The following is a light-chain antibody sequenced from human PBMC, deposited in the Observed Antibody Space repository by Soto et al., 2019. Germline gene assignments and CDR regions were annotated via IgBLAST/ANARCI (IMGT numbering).Light chain of an antibody. CDR3: KSYNSYYWT. CDR2: KAS. J-gene: IGKJ1*01. V-gene: IGKV1-5*03. Sequence: DIQMTQSPSTLSASVGDRVTITCRASQSLSSGMAWDQQKPGQAPKLLIYKASNLESGVPSRFRGNGSGTEFTLTISSLQADEFANYYGKSYNSYYWTVGQGIKVEIK. CDR1: QSLSSG.